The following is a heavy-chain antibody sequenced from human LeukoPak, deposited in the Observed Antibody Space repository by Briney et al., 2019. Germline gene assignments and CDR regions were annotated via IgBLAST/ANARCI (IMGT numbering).Heavy chain of an antibody. CDR3: ARDFGDHRTDY. D-gene: IGHD4-17*01. CDR1: SRSISSNGYF. J-gene: IGHJ4*02. Sequence: SETLSLTCTVSSRSISSNGYFWGWIRQPPGKGLEWIGTIDSSGNTYYNPSLKSRVAISADTSKNQFSLKVRSVTAADTAVYYCARDFGDHRTDYWGQGTLVTVSS. V-gene: IGHV4-39*01. CDR2: IDSSGNT.